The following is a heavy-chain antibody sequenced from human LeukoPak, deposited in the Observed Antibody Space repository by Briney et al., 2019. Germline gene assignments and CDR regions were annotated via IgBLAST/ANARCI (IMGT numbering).Heavy chain of an antibody. D-gene: IGHD4-17*01. CDR3: ARLHDYGYWYFDL. J-gene: IGHJ2*01. Sequence: SETLSLTCTVSGGSISSYYWSWIRQPPGKGLEWIGYLYNSGSTNYNPSLESRVTISVDTSKNQFSLKLSSVTAADTAVYYCARLHDYGYWYFDLWGRGTLVTVSS. CDR2: LYNSGST. V-gene: IGHV4-59*08. CDR1: GGSISSYY.